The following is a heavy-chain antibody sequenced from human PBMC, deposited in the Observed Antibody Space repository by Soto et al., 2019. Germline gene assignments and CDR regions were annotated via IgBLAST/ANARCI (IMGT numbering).Heavy chain of an antibody. CDR1: GGTFSSYT. CDR2: IIPILGIA. Sequence: QVQLVQSGAEVKKPGSSVKVSCKASGGTFSSYTISWVRQAPGQGLEWMGRIIPILGIANYAQKFQGRVTITADKSTSTAYMELSSLRSEDTAVYYCARDPTLSMTTVTHGGWFDPWGQGTLVTVSS. CDR3: ARDPTLSMTTVTHGGWFDP. D-gene: IGHD4-17*01. V-gene: IGHV1-69*08. J-gene: IGHJ5*02.